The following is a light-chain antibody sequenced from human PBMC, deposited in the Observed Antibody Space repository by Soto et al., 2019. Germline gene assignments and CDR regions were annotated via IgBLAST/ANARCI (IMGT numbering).Light chain of an antibody. J-gene: IGKJ4*01. CDR2: GAS. Sequence: DIQLTQSPSSVSASIGDRVTITCRASQDINRWLSWYHKKPGKATRFLIYGASTLQSGGPSRFSGSGFGTDFTLTISSLQPEDFATYCCQQARASPLTFGRGTKVEIK. CDR3: QQARASPLT. CDR1: QDINRW. V-gene: IGKV1-12*01.